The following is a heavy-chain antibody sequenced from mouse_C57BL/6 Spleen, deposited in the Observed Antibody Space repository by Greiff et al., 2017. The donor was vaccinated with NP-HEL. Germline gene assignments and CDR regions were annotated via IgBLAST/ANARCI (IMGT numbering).Heavy chain of an antibody. J-gene: IGHJ2*01. D-gene: IGHD4-1*01. CDR1: GFTFTDYY. CDR3: TRYRTGDFDY. CDR2: IRNKANGYTT. Sequence: EVKLVESGGGLVQPGGSLSLSCAASGFTFTDYYMSWVRQPPGKALEWLGFIRNKANGYTTEYSASVKGRFTISRDNSQSILYRQMNALRAEDSATYYCTRYRTGDFDYWGQGTTLTVSS. V-gene: IGHV7-3*01.